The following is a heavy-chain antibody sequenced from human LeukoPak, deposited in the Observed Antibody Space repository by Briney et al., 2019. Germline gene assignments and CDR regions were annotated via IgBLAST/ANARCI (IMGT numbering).Heavy chain of an antibody. CDR2: INTNTGNP. CDR1: GYTFTSYG. Sequence: ASVTVSCKASGYTFTSYGISWVRQAPGQGLEWMGWINTNTGNPTYAQGFTGRFVFSLDTSVSTAYLQISSLKAEDTAVYYCARVFVATNPYDAFDIWGQGTMVTVSS. D-gene: IGHD5-12*01. V-gene: IGHV7-4-1*02. J-gene: IGHJ3*02. CDR3: ARVFVATNPYDAFDI.